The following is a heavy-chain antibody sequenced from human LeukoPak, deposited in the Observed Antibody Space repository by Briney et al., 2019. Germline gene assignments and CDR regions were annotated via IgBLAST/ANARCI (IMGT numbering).Heavy chain of an antibody. V-gene: IGHV3-30*02. D-gene: IGHD2-2*01. Sequence: PGGSLRLSCAASGFTFSSSAMHWVRQAPGKGLECVAFIQSDGSYKHYSDSVKGRFTISRDNSKNTLYLEMNSLRVVDTGVYYCATHCSGTTCHREYWGQGTLVTVSS. CDR2: IQSDGSYK. CDR3: ATHCSGTTCHREY. CDR1: GFTFSSSA. J-gene: IGHJ4*02.